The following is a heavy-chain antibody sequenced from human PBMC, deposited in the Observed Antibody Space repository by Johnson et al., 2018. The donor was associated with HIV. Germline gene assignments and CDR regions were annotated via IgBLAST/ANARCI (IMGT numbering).Heavy chain of an antibody. J-gene: IGHJ3*02. CDR2: ISYDGINK. CDR3: ARDWGTVTSGFGAFDI. V-gene: IGHV3-30-3*01. CDR1: GFTFNSYA. Sequence: QVQLVESGGGVVQPGRSLRLSCAATGFTFNSYAMHWVRQAPGKGLEWVAVISYDGINKYYADSVKGRFTISRDNSKKTLYLQMNSLRPEDTAVYYCARDWGTVTSGFGAFDIWGQGTMVTVSS. D-gene: IGHD4-17*01.